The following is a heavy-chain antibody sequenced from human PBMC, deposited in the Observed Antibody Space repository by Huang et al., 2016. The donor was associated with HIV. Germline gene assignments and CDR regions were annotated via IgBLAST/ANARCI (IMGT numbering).Heavy chain of an antibody. Sequence: QEQLVESGGGVVQPGGSLRISCAAAGFTFSSYGMHWVRQAPGKGLEWVGLIRFDGSGKYYGNSVNGRFTMSRDNSKNTLYLHMSRLRPEDTAIYYCAKDPAKWELPDFWGQGTLVTVSS. V-gene: IGHV3-30*02. CDR3: AKDPAKWELPDF. CDR1: GFTFSSYG. D-gene: IGHD1-26*01. CDR2: IRFDGSGK. J-gene: IGHJ4*02.